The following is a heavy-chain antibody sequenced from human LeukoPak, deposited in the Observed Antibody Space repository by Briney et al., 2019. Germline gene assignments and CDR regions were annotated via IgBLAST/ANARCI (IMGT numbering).Heavy chain of an antibody. CDR3: ARDRAVVVPAVVQVAATAYYFDS. CDR2: ISYDGDSE. CDR1: GFTFSNYA. Sequence: GRSLRLSCAVSGFTFSNYAIHWVRQASGKGLEWVAVISYDGDSEKYADSVRGRFTISRDNSKNTVFLQMNRLRSDDTAVYYCARDRAVVVPAVVQVAATAYYFDSWGQGTLVTVSS. V-gene: IGHV3-30-3*01. J-gene: IGHJ4*02. D-gene: IGHD2-2*01.